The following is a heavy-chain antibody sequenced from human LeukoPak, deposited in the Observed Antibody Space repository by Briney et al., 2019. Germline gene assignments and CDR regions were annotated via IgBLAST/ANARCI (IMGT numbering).Heavy chain of an antibody. D-gene: IGHD6-13*01. CDR3: AKHSGSSWYPFDY. Sequence: GGSLRLSCAASGFTFSSYSMSWVRQAPGKGLEWVSAISGSGSSTYYADSMKGRYTISRDNSKNTLYLQMNSLRVEDTAVYYCAKHSGSSWYPFDYWGQGTLVTVSS. CDR2: ISGSGSST. V-gene: IGHV3-23*01. J-gene: IGHJ4*02. CDR1: GFTFSSYS.